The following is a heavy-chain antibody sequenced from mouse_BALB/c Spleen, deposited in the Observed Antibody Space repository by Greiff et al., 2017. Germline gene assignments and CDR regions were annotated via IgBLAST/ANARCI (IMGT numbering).Heavy chain of an antibody. CDR3: VRGGYSLFYAMDY. Sequence: EVHLVESGGGLVQPKGSLKLSCAASGFTFNTYAMNWVRQAPGKGLEWVARIRSKSNNYATYYADSVKDRFTISRDDSQSMLYLQMNNLKTEDTAMYYCVRGGYSLFYAMDYWGQGTSVTVSS. V-gene: IGHV10-1*02. CDR1: GFTFNTYA. D-gene: IGHD2-3*01. J-gene: IGHJ4*01. CDR2: IRSKSNNYAT.